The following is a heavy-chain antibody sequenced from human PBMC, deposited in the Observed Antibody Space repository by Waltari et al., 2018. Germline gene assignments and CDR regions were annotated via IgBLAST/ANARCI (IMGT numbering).Heavy chain of an antibody. Sequence: EVQLVETGGGLIQPGGSLRLSCAVSGFTVSNNYMSWVRQAPGKGLEWVSVIYSAGSTYYADSVKGRFTISRDNSKNTMYLQMNSLRVEDTAVYYCAGDPWVSSTTFGGGHWGQGTLVTVSS. J-gene: IGHJ4*02. V-gene: IGHV3-53*02. D-gene: IGHD2-2*01. CDR2: IYSAGST. CDR3: AGDPWVSSTTFGGGH. CDR1: GFTVSNNY.